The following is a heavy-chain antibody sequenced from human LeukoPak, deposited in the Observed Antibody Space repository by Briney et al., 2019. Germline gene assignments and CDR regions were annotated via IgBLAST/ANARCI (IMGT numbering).Heavy chain of an antibody. V-gene: IGHV4-31*03. Sequence: SSQTLSLTCTVSGGSISSGGYYWSWIRQHPGKGLEWIGYIYYSGSTYYNPSLKSRVTISVDTSKNQFSLKLSSVTAADTAVYYCARDRGTYYYDSSGYFGGYYFDYWGQGTLVTVSS. J-gene: IGHJ4*02. CDR2: IYYSGST. D-gene: IGHD3-22*01. CDR3: ARDRGTYYYDSSGYFGGYYFDY. CDR1: GGSISSGGYY.